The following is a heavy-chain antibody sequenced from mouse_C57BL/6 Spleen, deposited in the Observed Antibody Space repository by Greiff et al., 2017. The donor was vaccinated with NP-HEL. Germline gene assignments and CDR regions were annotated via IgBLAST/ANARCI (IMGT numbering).Heavy chain of an antibody. CDR1: GFTFSSYT. D-gene: IGHD4-1*01. J-gene: IGHJ2*01. Sequence: EVQLVESGGGLVKPGGSLKLSCAASGFTFSSYTMSWVRQTPEKRLEWVATISGGGGNTYYPDSVKGRFTISRDHAKNTLYLQMSSLRSEDTALYYGARKLEDYWGQGTTLTVSS. CDR2: ISGGGGNT. V-gene: IGHV5-9*01. CDR3: ARKLEDY.